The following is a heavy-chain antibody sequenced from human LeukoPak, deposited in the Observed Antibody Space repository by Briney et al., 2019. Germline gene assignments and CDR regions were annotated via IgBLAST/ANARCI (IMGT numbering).Heavy chain of an antibody. CDR1: GGSISSSNYY. Sequence: SETLSLTCTVSGGSISSSNYYWGWIRQPPGKGLEWIGSFSYSGSTYYNPSLNSRVTISVDTSKNQFSLKLSSVTAADTAVYYCARHWGSYYYYYMDVWGKGTTVTVSS. J-gene: IGHJ6*03. CDR3: ARHWGSYYYYYMDV. V-gene: IGHV4-39*01. CDR2: FSYSGST. D-gene: IGHD7-27*01.